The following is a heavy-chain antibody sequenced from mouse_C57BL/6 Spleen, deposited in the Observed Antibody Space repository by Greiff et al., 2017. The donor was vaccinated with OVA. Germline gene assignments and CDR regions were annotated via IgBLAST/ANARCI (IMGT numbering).Heavy chain of an antibody. V-gene: IGHV1-74*01. CDR2: IHPSDSDT. CDR1: GYTFTSYW. J-gene: IGHJ1*03. Sequence: QVQLKQPGAELVKPGASVKVSCKASGYTFTSYWMHWVKQRPGQGLEWIGRIHPSDSDTNYNQKFKGKATLTVDKSSSTAYMQLSSLTSEDSAVYYCAMRERYYGKVDWYFDVWGTGTTVTVSS. CDR3: AMRERYYGKVDWYFDV. D-gene: IGHD2-1*01.